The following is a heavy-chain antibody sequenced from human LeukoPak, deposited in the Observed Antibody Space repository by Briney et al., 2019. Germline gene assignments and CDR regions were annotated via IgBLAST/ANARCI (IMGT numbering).Heavy chain of an antibody. CDR3: ATDLRSRGWYGNPDY. J-gene: IGHJ4*02. Sequence: ASVKVSCKVSGYTLTELSMHWVRQAPGKGLEWMGGFDPEDGETIYAQKFQGRVTMTEDTSTDTAYMELSSLRSEDTAVYYCATDLRSRGWYGNPDYWGQGTLVTVSS. CDR1: GYTLTELS. CDR2: FDPEDGET. V-gene: IGHV1-24*01. D-gene: IGHD6-19*01.